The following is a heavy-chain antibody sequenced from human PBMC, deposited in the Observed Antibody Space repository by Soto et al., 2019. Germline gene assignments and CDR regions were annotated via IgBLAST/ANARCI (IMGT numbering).Heavy chain of an antibody. CDR1: GGTFSSYA. D-gene: IGHD1-1*01. CDR2: IIPIFGTA. J-gene: IGHJ6*02. CDR3: ASPTKPLYYYYGMDV. V-gene: IGHV1-69*12. Sequence: QVQLVQSGAEVKKPGSSVKVSCKASGGTFSSYAISWVRQAPGQGLEWMGGIIPIFGTANYAQKFQGRVTITADESTRTAYMEPSSLRSEDTAVYSCASPTKPLYYYYGMDVWGQGTTVTVSS.